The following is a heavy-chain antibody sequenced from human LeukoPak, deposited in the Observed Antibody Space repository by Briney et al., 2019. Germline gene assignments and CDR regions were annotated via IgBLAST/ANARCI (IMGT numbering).Heavy chain of an antibody. D-gene: IGHD4-11*01. Sequence: PGGSLRLSCAASGFTFSRYGMHWVRQAPGKGLEWAAVISYDGSNKYYADSVKGRFTISRDNSKNTLYLQMNSLRAEDTAVYYCARVAPLFNDYSNPHWGQGTLVTVSS. V-gene: IGHV3-30*03. J-gene: IGHJ4*02. CDR1: GFTFSRYG. CDR2: ISYDGSNK. CDR3: ARVAPLFNDYSNPH.